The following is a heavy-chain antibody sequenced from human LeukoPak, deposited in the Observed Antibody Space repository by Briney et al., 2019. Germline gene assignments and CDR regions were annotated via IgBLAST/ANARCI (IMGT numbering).Heavy chain of an antibody. Sequence: GGSLRLSCAASGFTFSSYAMSWVRQAPGKGLEWVAVISYDGSNKYYADSVKGRFTISRDNSKNTLYLQMNSLRAEDTAVYYCASSRLQLWLLGASFDYWGQGTLVTVSS. J-gene: IGHJ4*02. CDR3: ASSRLQLWLLGASFDY. D-gene: IGHD5-18*01. CDR1: GFTFSSYA. V-gene: IGHV3-30-3*01. CDR2: ISYDGSNK.